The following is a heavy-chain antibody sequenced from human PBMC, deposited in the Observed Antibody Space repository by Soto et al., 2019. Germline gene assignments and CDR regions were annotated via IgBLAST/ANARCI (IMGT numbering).Heavy chain of an antibody. CDR2: IYSSGST. D-gene: IGHD3-10*01. J-gene: IGHJ6*04. V-gene: IGHV4-39*01. CDR3: TRRRLCVRGVTTMDV. Sequence: SKAQSLPCTVPVASIAGSSSFWGWIRQSPGAGLEWLGSIYSSGSTYSNQSPKRRLTMSFDTSKNQFSLNLASVTAADTAAYYCTRRRLCVRGVTTMDVWDAGTTLTGSS. CDR1: VASIAGSSSF.